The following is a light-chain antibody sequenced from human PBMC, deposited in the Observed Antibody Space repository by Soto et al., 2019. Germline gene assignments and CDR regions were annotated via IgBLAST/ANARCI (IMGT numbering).Light chain of an antibody. CDR3: QQYDSSST. J-gene: IGKJ4*02. Sequence: DIQMTQSPSALSASVGDRVTITCRASENINGWLAWYQQKPGKAPKLLIFSASSLQSGVPSRFSGSGSGTEFTLTISSLQPDDSATYYCQQYDSSSTFGGGTKVDIK. V-gene: IGKV1-5*01. CDR2: SAS. CDR1: ENINGW.